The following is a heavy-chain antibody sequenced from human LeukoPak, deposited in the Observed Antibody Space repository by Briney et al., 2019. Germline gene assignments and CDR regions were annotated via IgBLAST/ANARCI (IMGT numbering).Heavy chain of an antibody. V-gene: IGHV3-15*01. J-gene: IGHJ4*02. D-gene: IGHD5-12*01. CDR1: GFTFSDVW. CDR2: IKTKTDGATT. CDR3: TTATELIVATIPDN. Sequence: GGSLTLSCAASGFTFSDVWMTWVRQAPGRGLEWVGRIKTKTDGATTDYAAPVKGRFTILRDDSANVLYLQMTSLRTEDTALYYCTTATELIVATIPDNWGQGTLVTVSS.